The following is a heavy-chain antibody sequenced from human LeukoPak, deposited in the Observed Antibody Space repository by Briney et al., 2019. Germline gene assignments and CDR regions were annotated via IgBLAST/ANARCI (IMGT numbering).Heavy chain of an antibody. CDR1: GGSISSSSYY. CDR2: IYYSGST. J-gene: IGHJ4*02. CDR3: ARTGRGSVDY. V-gene: IGHV4-39*01. D-gene: IGHD1-26*01. Sequence: PSETLSLTCTVSGGSISSSSYYWGWIRQPPGKGLEWIGSIYYSGSTYYNPSLKSRVTISVGTSKNQFSLKLSSVTAADTAVYYCARTGRGSVDYWGQGTLVTVSS.